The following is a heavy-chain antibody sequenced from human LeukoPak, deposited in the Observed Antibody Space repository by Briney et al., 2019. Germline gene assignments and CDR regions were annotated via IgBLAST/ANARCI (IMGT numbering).Heavy chain of an antibody. CDR1: GFTFSNHA. CDR3: ARDKSIVGAIGAYYYYYIKDG. V-gene: IGHV3-30*04. CDR2: ISYDGSNK. Sequence: PGGSLRHSCAASGFTFSNHAMHSVRQAPGKGLEWVAVISYDGSNKYYADSVKGRFTISRDNSKNTLYLQMNSLIAEDTAVYYCARDKSIVGAIGAYYYYYIKDGWGKGTTVTVSS. J-gene: IGHJ6*03. D-gene: IGHD1-26*01.